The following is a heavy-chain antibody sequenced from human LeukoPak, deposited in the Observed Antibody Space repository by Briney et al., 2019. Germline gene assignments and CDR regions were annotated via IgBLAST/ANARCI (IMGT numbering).Heavy chain of an antibody. J-gene: IGHJ4*02. V-gene: IGHV3-48*03. CDR3: ARGGDGYNSDLDY. CDR1: GFTFSSYE. Sequence: QTGGSLRLSCAASGFTFSSYEMNWVRQAPGKGLEWVSYISSSGSTIYYADSVKGQFTISRDNAKNSLYLQMNSLRAEDTAMYYCARGGDGYNSDLDYWGQGTLVTVSS. CDR2: ISSSGSTI. D-gene: IGHD5-24*01.